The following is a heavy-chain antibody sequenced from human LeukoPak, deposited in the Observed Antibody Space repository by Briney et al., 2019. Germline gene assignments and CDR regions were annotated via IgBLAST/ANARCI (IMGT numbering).Heavy chain of an antibody. V-gene: IGHV3-48*03. Sequence: GGSLRLSCGASGFTFSSYEMNWVRQAPGKGLEWVSYISSSGSTIYYADSVKGRFTISRDNAMNSLYLQMNSLRAEDTAVYYCGRLAAETGGGYLDYWGQGTLVTVSS. CDR3: GRLAAETGGGYLDY. CDR2: ISSSGSTI. J-gene: IGHJ4*02. CDR1: GFTFSSYE. D-gene: IGHD3-16*01.